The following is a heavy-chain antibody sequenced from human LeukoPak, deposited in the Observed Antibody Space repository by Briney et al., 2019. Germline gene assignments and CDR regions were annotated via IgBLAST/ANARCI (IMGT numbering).Heavy chain of an antibody. Sequence: SETLSLTCTVSGGSINSYYWSWIRQPAGKGLEWIGRIYTSGGTNYIPSLKGRVTISIDTSKNQFSLKLSSVTAADSAVYYCARLTRLSTSPDRYYLDYWGQGTLVTVSS. CDR1: GGSINSYY. V-gene: IGHV4-4*07. CDR3: ARLTRLSTSPDRYYLDY. J-gene: IGHJ4*02. CDR2: IYTSGGT. D-gene: IGHD6-6*01.